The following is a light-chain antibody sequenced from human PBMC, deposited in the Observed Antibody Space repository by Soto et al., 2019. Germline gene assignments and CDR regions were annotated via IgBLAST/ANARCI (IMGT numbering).Light chain of an antibody. CDR3: QQYNSYSPNT. CDR2: EAS. J-gene: IGKJ5*01. CDR1: QDVNNW. V-gene: IGKV1-5*03. Sequence: DRQMTQSPSTLSASVGDRVTITCRASQDVNNWLAWYQQKPGKAPKLLIYEASSLVTGVPSRFSGSGSGTEFTLTISSLQPDDFATYYCQQYNSYSPNTFGQGTRLEIK.